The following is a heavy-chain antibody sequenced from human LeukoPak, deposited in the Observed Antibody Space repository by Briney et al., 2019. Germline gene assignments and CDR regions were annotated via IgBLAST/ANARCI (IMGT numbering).Heavy chain of an antibody. V-gene: IGHV1-18*01. D-gene: IGHD3-22*01. CDR1: GYTFTSYG. CDR2: ISAYNGNT. J-gene: IGHJ4*02. CDR3: ARVSVAYHDSSGYYPDY. Sequence: ASVKVSCXASGYTFTSYGISWVRQAPGQGLEWMGWISAYNGNTNYAQKLQGRVTMTTDTSTSTAYMELRSLRSDDTAVYYCARVSVAYHDSSGYYPDYWGQGTLVTVSS.